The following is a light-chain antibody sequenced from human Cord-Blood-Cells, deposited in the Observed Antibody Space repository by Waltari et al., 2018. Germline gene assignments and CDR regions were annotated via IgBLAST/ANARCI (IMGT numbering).Light chain of an antibody. J-gene: IGLJ2*01. CDR1: KLGDKY. CDR2: QDS. Sequence: SYELTQPPSVSVSPGQTASITCSGDKLGDKYACWYQQQPGQSPVLVMYQDSKRPSGIPERFSGSNYGNTATLTISGTQAMDEADYYCQAWDSSTVVFGGGTKLTVL. V-gene: IGLV3-1*01. CDR3: QAWDSSTVV.